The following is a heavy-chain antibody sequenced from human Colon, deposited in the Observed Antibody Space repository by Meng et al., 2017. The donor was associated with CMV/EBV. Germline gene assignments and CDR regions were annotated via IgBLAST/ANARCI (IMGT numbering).Heavy chain of an antibody. V-gene: IGHV3-74*01. CDR2: IDSDGSRT. CDR1: GITFSNYW. CDR3: ETSAYSNKFDY. J-gene: IGHJ4*02. Sequence: GGSLRLSCGASGITFSNYWMPWVRHVPGKGLVWVSRIDSDGSRTHYADFVKGRITNSRDKAKNPLHLQMNILRAEDTAVYYCETSAYSNKFDYWGQGTVVTVSS. D-gene: IGHD5-12*01.